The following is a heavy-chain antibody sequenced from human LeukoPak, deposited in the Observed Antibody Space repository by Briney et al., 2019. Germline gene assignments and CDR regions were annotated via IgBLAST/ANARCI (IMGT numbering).Heavy chain of an antibody. Sequence: SETLSLTCTVSGGSISSYYRSWIRQPAGKGLEWIGRIYTSGSTNYNPSLKSRVTMSVDTSKNQFSLKLSSVTAADTAVYYCARDALTGSHPPYYYYYMDVWGKGTTVTISS. CDR3: ARDALTGSHPPYYYYYMDV. CDR1: GGSISSYY. D-gene: IGHD3-9*01. V-gene: IGHV4-4*07. J-gene: IGHJ6*03. CDR2: IYTSGST.